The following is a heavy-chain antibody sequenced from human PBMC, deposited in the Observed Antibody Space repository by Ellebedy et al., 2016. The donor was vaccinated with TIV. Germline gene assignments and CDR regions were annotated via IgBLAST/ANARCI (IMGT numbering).Heavy chain of an antibody. Sequence: SETLSLTXTVSGGSISSGDYYWSWIRQPPGKGLEWIGYIYYSGSTYYNPSLKSRVTISVDTSKNQFSLKLSSVTAADTAVYYCAREIGDIVVVPAAISGTWAYGMDVWGQGTTVTVSS. CDR3: AREIGDIVVVPAAISGTWAYGMDV. V-gene: IGHV4-30-4*01. J-gene: IGHJ6*02. D-gene: IGHD2-2*01. CDR1: GGSISSGDYY. CDR2: IYYSGST.